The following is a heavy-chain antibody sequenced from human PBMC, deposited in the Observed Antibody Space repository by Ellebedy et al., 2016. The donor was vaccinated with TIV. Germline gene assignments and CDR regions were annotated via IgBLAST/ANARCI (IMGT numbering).Heavy chain of an antibody. J-gene: IGHJ4*02. CDR3: ARDGSEWSRDY. V-gene: IGHV3-7*01. D-gene: IGHD2-8*01. CDR2: IKWDGSEQ. CDR1: GFNFSPYG. Sequence: PGGSLRLSCATSGFNFSPYGMTWVRQAPGKGLEWVATIKWDGSEQYYGDSVEGRFTISRDNGDNSVSLQMDSLRVEDTAVYYCARDGSEWSRDYWGQGTLVTVSS.